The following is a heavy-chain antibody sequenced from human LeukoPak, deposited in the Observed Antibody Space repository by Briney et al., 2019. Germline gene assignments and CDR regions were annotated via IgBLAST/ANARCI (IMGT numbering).Heavy chain of an antibody. J-gene: IGHJ3*01. V-gene: IGHV3-7*01. CDR3: ARAGDDFWSGYYLGDAFDF. CDR1: GFNFSRYW. D-gene: IGHD3-3*01. CDR2: IKQDGSEK. Sequence: GGSLRLSCAVTGFNFSRYWMNWVRQAPGKGLEWVANIKQDGSEKYYVDSVKGRFTISRDNAKHSLSLQMNSLRAEDTAVYYCARAGDDFWSGYYLGDAFDFWGQGTMVTISS.